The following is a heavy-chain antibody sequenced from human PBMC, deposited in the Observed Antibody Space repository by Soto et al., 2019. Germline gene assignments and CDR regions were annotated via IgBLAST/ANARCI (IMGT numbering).Heavy chain of an antibody. Sequence: GGSLRLSCAASGFTFSSYDMHWVRQAPGKGLEWVAVISYDGSNKYYADSVKGRFTISRDNSKNTLYLQMNSLRAEDTAVYYCAKDPYDSSGYADHYYYYGMDVWGQGTTVTVSS. CDR3: AKDPYDSSGYADHYYYYGMDV. V-gene: IGHV3-30*18. CDR2: ISYDGSNK. CDR1: GFTFSSYD. J-gene: IGHJ6*02. D-gene: IGHD3-22*01.